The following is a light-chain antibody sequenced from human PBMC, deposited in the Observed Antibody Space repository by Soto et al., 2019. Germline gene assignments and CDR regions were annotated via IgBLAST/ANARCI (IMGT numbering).Light chain of an antibody. Sequence: EVVLTQSPGTLSLSPGERATLSCRASQSVSSSSLAWYQQKPGQAPRLLIFGASGRATAIPDRFSGSGSGTDFTLTISRLEPEDFAVYYCQHYGSSPPWTFGQGTKWRS. CDR1: QSVSSSS. CDR3: QHYGSSPPWT. V-gene: IGKV3-20*01. CDR2: GAS. J-gene: IGKJ1*01.